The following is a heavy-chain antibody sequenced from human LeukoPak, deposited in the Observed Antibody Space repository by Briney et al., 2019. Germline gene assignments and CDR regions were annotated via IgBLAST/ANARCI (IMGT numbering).Heavy chain of an antibody. Sequence: PSQTLSLTCTVSGGSISSGGYYWSWIRQPPGKGLEWIGYIYQSGHTYYNPSLKSRVTISVDRSKNQFSLKLSSVTAADTAVYYCARWNSSSPHFDYWGQGTLVTVSS. J-gene: IGHJ4*02. CDR1: GGSISSGGYY. V-gene: IGHV4-30-2*01. CDR2: IYQSGHT. D-gene: IGHD1/OR15-1a*01. CDR3: ARWNSSSPHFDY.